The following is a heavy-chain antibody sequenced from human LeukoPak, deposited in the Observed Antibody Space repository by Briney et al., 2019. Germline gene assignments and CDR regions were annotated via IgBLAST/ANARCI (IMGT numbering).Heavy chain of an antibody. CDR3: AVGLDIAMPGKVPTG. J-gene: IGHJ4*02. CDR2: LDPKSGGT. Sequence: ASVKVSCKASGYTFNGYYIHWVRQAPGQGSEWMGWLDPKSGGTKYAQRFQGRVTMTWDTSISTAYMDLARLRSDDTAVYYCAVGLDIAMPGKVPTGWGQGTLVTVSS. CDR1: GYTFNGYY. V-gene: IGHV1-2*02. D-gene: IGHD6-19*01.